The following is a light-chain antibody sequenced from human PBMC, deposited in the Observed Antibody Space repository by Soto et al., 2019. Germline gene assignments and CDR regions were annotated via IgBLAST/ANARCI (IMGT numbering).Light chain of an antibody. Sequence: TEMAKSPGALCASWGDRVTITLRDSQGISSGLAWNQQKPGKAPRLLIYKASSLASGVPSRFSGSGSGTEFTLTISSLQPEDVATYHCQQHTTFGQGTKVYIK. V-gene: IGKV1-5*03. CDR1: QGISSG. J-gene: IGKJ1*01. CDR3: QQHTT. CDR2: KAS.